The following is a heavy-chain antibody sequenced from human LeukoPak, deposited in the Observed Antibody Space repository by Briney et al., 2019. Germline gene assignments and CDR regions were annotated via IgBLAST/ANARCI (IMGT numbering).Heavy chain of an antibody. D-gene: IGHD4-17*01. Sequence: ASVKVSCKASGGTFSSYAISWVRQAPGQGLEWMGRIIPILGIANYAQKFQGRVTITADKSTSTAYMELSSLRSEDTAVYYCARGNPTNYGDYLYYFDYWGQGTLVTVSS. CDR3: ARGNPTNYGDYLYYFDY. CDR2: IIPILGIA. V-gene: IGHV1-69*04. CDR1: GGTFSSYA. J-gene: IGHJ4*02.